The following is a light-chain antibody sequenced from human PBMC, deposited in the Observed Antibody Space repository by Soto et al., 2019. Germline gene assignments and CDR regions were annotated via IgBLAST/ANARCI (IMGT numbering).Light chain of an antibody. CDR3: QQRTNCLWT. CDR2: DTS. CDR1: QSVSS. J-gene: IGKJ1*01. V-gene: IGKV3-11*01. Sequence: EIVLTQSPGTLSLSPGERATLSCRASQSVSSLAWYQQKPGQAPRLLIYDTSKRAIGIPARFSGGGSGTDFTLTISSLEPEDSAVYYCQQRTNCLWTFGQGTTVAVK.